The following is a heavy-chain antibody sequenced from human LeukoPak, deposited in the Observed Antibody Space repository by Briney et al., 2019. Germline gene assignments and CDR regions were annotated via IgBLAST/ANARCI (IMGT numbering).Heavy chain of an antibody. CDR2: ISWDGGST. V-gene: IGHV3-43D*03. D-gene: IGHD4-23*01. J-gene: IGHJ4*02. CDR1: GFTFDDYA. Sequence: GGSLRLSCAASGFTFDDYAMHWVRQAPGKGLEWVSLISWDGGSTYYADSVKGRFTISRDNAKNSLYLQMNSLRAEDTAVYYCARDYGGSSPFDYWGQGTLVTVSS. CDR3: ARDYGGSSPFDY.